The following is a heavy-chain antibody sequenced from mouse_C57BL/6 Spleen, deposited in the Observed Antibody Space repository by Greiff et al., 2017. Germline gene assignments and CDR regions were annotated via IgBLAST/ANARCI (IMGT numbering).Heavy chain of an antibody. D-gene: IGHD1-1*02. CDR3: TRGGNALWPDFDY. V-gene: IGHV1-5*01. Sequence: VQLQQSGTVLARPGASVKMSCKTSGYTFTSYWMHWVKQRPGQGLEWIGAIYPGNSDTSYNQKFKGKAKLTAVTSASTAYMELSSLTNEDSAVYYCTRGGNALWPDFDYWGQGTTLTVSS. CDR1: GYTFTSYW. CDR2: IYPGNSDT. J-gene: IGHJ2*01.